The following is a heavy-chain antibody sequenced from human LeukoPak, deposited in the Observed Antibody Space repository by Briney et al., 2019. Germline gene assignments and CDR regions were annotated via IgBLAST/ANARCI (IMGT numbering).Heavy chain of an antibody. J-gene: IGHJ1*01. V-gene: IGHV4-39*01. CDR1: GDSVSRSDSY. Sequence: SETLSLTCSVSGDSVSRSDSYWDWIRQPPGKGLERIGTIYYSGRTYYSPSLKTRVTMSVDPSNNQVSLNLRSVTAADTAVYYCARRRYYDGSGYLEWGQGTLLSVSS. D-gene: IGHD3-22*01. CDR3: ARRRYYDGSGYLE. CDR2: IYYSGRT.